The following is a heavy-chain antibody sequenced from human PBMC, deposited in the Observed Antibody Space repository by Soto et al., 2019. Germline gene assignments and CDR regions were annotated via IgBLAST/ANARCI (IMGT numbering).Heavy chain of an antibody. CDR2: INWNGGST. D-gene: IGHD5-12*01. J-gene: IGHJ4*02. CDR3: ARYLSGYVPFDY. CDR1: GFTFDDYG. V-gene: IGHV3-20*04. Sequence: EVQLVEYGGGVVRPGGSLRLSCAASGFTFDDYGIRWVRQAPGKGLEWVSGINWNGGSTGYADSVKGRFTISRDNAKNSLYLQMNSLRADDTALYYCARYLSGYVPFDYWGQGTLVIVSS.